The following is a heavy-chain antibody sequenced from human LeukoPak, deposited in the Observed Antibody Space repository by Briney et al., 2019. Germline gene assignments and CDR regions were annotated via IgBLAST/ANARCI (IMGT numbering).Heavy chain of an antibody. CDR1: GFTFSSYA. Sequence: AGSLRLSCAASGFTFSSYAMHWVRQAPGKGLEYVSAISPSGGHTYYANSVKGRFTISRDNSKNTLYLQMGSLRAEDRAVYYCARVGDDDAFDIWGQGTMVPVSS. CDR3: ARVGDDDAFDI. D-gene: IGHD2-21*01. CDR2: ISPSGGHT. V-gene: IGHV3-64*01. J-gene: IGHJ3*02.